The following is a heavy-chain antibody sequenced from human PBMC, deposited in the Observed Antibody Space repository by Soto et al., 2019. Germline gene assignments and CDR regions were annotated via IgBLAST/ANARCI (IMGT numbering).Heavy chain of an antibody. Sequence: SETLSLTCAVYGGSFSGYYWSWIRQPPGKGLEWIGEINHSGSTNYNPSLKSRVTISVDTSKNQFSLKLSSVTAADTAVYYCARGLSSSLRIGWFDPWGQGTLVTVSS. V-gene: IGHV4-34*01. CDR2: INHSGST. J-gene: IGHJ5*02. D-gene: IGHD6-6*01. CDR1: GGSFSGYY. CDR3: ARGLSSSLRIGWFDP.